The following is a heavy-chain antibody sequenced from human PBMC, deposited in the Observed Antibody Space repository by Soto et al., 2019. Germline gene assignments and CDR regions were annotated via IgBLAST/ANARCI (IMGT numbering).Heavy chain of an antibody. CDR1: GYTFTSYG. D-gene: IGHD3-10*01. V-gene: IGHV1-18*01. J-gene: IGHJ6*02. CDR3: AREYYYGSGSYYYYYYYGMDV. CDR2: ISAYNGNT. Sequence: ASVKVSCKASGYTFTSYGISWVRQAPGQGLEWMGWISAYNGNTNYAQKLQGRVTMTTDTSTSTAYMELRSLRSDDTAVYYCAREYYYGSGSYYYYYYYGMDVWGQGTTGTVSS.